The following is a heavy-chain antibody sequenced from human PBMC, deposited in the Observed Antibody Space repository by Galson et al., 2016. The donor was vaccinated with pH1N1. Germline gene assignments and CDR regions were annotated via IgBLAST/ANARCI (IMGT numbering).Heavy chain of an antibody. D-gene: IGHD3-10*01. Sequence: TLSLTCTVSGGSISSSSYYWDWLRQPPGKGLEWIGSIYYSGSTYYNPSLKSRVTISVDTSKNQFSLKLSSVTAADTAVYYCARRGIGEFLYYFDSWGQGTLVTVSS. J-gene: IGHJ4*02. CDR2: IYYSGST. V-gene: IGHV4-39*01. CDR3: ARRGIGEFLYYFDS. CDR1: GGSISSSSYY.